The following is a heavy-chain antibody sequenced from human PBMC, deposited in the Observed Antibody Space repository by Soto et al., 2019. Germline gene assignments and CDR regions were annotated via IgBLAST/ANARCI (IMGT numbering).Heavy chain of an antibody. CDR3: AREVIWFGEFNYYYYGMDV. J-gene: IGHJ6*02. D-gene: IGHD3-10*01. CDR1: GGSISSGGYY. CDR2: IYYSGST. V-gene: IGHV4-31*03. Sequence: PSETLSLTCTVSGGSISSGGYYWSWIRQHPGKGLEWIGYIYYSGSTYYSPSLKSRVTISVDTSKNQFSLKLSSVTAADTAVYYCAREVIWFGEFNYYYYGMDVWGQGTTVTVSS.